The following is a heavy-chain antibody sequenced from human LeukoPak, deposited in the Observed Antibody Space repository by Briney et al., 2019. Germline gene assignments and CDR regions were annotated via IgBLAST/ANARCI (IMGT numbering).Heavy chain of an antibody. CDR1: GYSFTSYG. CDR2: INPYNGNT. V-gene: IGHV1-18*01. J-gene: IGHJ4*02. CDR3: ARERSGWFFSN. D-gene: IGHD6-19*01. Sequence: ASVKVSCKASGYSFTSYGITWVRQPPGQGLERMGWINPYNGNTNYAQKLQGRVTMTTDTSTSTAYMDLRSLRSDDTAVYYCARERSGWFFSNWGQGTLVTVSS.